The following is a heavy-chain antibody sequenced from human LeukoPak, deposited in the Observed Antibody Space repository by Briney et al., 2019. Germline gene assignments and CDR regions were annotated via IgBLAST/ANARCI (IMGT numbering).Heavy chain of an antibody. CDR3: ITPLPYSAQ. D-gene: IGHD2-21*01. CDR2: IKPKTDGETT. CDR1: GFTFSIYA. J-gene: IGHJ4*02. V-gene: IGHV3-15*01. Sequence: GSLRLSCAASGFTFSIYAMSWVRQAPGKGLEWVGRIKPKTDGETTEYAAPVKDRFSISRDDSKSMMYLQMNSLKTEDTAVYYCITPLPYSAQGGQGTLVTVSS.